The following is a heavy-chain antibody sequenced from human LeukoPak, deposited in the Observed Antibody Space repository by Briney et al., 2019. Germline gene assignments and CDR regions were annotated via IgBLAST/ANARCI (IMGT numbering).Heavy chain of an antibody. V-gene: IGHV3-7*03. CDR2: IKQDGSEK. CDR3: AKDLEDYVWGSPFDY. CDR1: GFTFSSYW. D-gene: IGHD3-16*01. Sequence: GGSLRLSCAASGFTFSSYWMSWVRQAPGKGLEWVANIKQDGSEKYYVDSVKGRFTISRDNAKNSLYLQMNSLRAEDTAVYYCAKDLEDYVWGSPFDYWGQGTLVTVSS. J-gene: IGHJ4*02.